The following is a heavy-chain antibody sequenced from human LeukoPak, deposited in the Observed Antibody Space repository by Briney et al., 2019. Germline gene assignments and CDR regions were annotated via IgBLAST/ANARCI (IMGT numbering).Heavy chain of an antibody. D-gene: IGHD6-13*01. CDR2: IYDSRFT. CDR3: ARVRYTSSWEFDL. V-gene: IGHV4-31*03. Sequence: SQTLSLTCTVSGGSITSGGHYWSWVRQHPGKGLEWIGCIYDSRFTYYNPSLKSRVTISVDSSENQFSLRLSSVTAADTAVYYCARVRYTSSWEFDLWGRGTLVTVSS. CDR1: GGSITSGGHY. J-gene: IGHJ2*01.